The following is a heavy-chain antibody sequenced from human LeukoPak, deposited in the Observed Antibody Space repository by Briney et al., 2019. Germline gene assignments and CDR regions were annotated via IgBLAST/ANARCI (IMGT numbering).Heavy chain of an antibody. CDR3: ARGQWLVHYFDY. CDR2: IYYSGST. CDR1: GGSISDYY. D-gene: IGHD6-19*01. J-gene: IGHJ4*02. Sequence: PSETLSLTCAVSGGSISDYYWSWIRQPPGKGLEWIGYIYYSGSTSYNPSLKSRVTMSIDTSKNQFSLKLSSVTAADTAVYYCARGQWLVHYFDYWGQGSLVTVSS. V-gene: IGHV4-59*01.